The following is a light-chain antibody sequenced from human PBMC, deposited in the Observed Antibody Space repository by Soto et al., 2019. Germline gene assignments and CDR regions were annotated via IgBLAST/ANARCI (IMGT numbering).Light chain of an antibody. J-gene: IGLJ2*01. CDR3: SSYTSSSSNLLV. CDR2: EVN. CDR1: SSDVGGYNY. V-gene: IGLV2-14*01. Sequence: QSVLTQPASVSGSPGQSVTISCTGTSSDVGGYNYVSWYQHHPGKAPKLMISEVNDRPSGVSNRFSGSKSGNTASLTISGLQAEDEADYYCSSYTSSSSNLLVFGGGTKLTVL.